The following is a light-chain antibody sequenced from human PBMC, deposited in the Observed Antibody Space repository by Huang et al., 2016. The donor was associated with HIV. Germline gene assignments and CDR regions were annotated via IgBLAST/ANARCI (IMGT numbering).Light chain of an antibody. Sequence: EIVMTQSPATLSVSPGERATLACRASHSVSSNVVWYQQKPGQAPRLLIYGASNRAAGIPARFSGSGSGTEFTLTISSLQSEDFAVYYCQQHRNWPWTFGQGTRVEVE. V-gene: IGKV3-15*01. CDR1: HSVSSN. CDR3: QQHRNWPWT. CDR2: GAS. J-gene: IGKJ1*01.